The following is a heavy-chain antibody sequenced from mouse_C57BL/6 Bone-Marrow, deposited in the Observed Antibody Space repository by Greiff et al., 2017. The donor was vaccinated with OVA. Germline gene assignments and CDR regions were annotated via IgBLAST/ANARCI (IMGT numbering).Heavy chain of an antibody. CDR2: IWWDDDK. J-gene: IGHJ2*01. CDR3: ARLAYYSNYDYFDY. CDR1: GFSLSTFGMG. D-gene: IGHD2-5*01. V-gene: IGHV8-8*01. Sequence: QVTLKVSGPGILQPSQTLSLTCSFSGFSLSTFGMGVGWIRQPSGKGLEWMAHIWWDDDKYYNPALKSRLTISKDTTKNQVYLKIANVDTADTATYYCARLAYYSNYDYFDYWGQGTTLTVSS.